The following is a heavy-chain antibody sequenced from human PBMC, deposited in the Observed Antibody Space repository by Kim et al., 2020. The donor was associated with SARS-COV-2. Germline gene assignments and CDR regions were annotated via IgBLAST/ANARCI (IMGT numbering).Heavy chain of an antibody. Sequence: IYAQKFQGRVTMTEDTSTDTAYMELSSLRSEDTAVYYCATDLKIPWRSGNWGQGTIVTVSS. V-gene: IGHV1-24*01. J-gene: IGHJ3*01. D-gene: IGHD1-26*01. CDR3: ATDLKIPWRSGN.